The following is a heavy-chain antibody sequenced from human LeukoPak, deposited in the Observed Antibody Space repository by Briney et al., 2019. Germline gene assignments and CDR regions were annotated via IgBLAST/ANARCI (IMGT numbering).Heavy chain of an antibody. V-gene: IGHV3-48*03. D-gene: IGHD5-18*01. J-gene: IGHJ4*02. CDR2: IRSSAGTT. CDR3: ARQQQQLWYD. Sequence: PGGSLRLSCAASGLTFSSYEMNWVRQAPGKGLEWVSYIRSSAGTTYYADSVKGRFTISRDNAKNSLYLQMNSLRAEDTAVYFCARQQQQLWYDWGQGTLVTVSS. CDR1: GLTFSSYE.